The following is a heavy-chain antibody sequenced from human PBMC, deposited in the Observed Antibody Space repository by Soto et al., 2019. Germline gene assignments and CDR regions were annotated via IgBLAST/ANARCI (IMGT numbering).Heavy chain of an antibody. CDR1: GDTFTNFG. J-gene: IGHJ5*02. CDR2: IATYNSNR. Sequence: HLVQSGPEVKKPGASITVSCKTSGDTFTNFGLSWVQQAPGQGLEWMGWIATYNSNRNYAQKFQGRLTLTTDTSMSTAYMELKGLRYDDTAVYYCATVLRGVVNWFDPWGQGTLVTVSS. CDR3: ATVLRGVVNWFDP. D-gene: IGHD3-10*01. V-gene: IGHV1-18*01.